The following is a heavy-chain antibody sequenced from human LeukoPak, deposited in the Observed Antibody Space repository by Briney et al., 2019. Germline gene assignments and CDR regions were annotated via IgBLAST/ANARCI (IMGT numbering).Heavy chain of an antibody. Sequence: SETLSLTCTVSGGSISSYYWSWIRQPAGKGLEWIGRIYTSGTTNYNPSLKSRVTISVDTSKNQFSLELTSVTAADTAMYYCAREPMIRGITHFDYWGQGTLVTVSS. J-gene: IGHJ4*02. CDR2: IYTSGTT. CDR3: AREPMIRGITHFDY. CDR1: GGSISSYY. D-gene: IGHD3-10*01. V-gene: IGHV4-4*07.